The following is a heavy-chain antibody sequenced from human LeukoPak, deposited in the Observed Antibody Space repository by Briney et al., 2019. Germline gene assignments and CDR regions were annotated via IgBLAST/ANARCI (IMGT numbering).Heavy chain of an antibody. CDR3: ARSRLWLDFDY. J-gene: IGHJ4*02. CDR1: GGSISSYY. Sequence: SETLSLTCTVSGGSISSYYWSWIRQPPGKGLEWIGYIYYSGSTNYNPSLKSRVTISVDTSKNQFSLKLSSVTAADTAVYYCARSRLWLDFDYWGQGTLVTVSS. V-gene: IGHV4-59*01. CDR2: IYYSGST. D-gene: IGHD5-18*01.